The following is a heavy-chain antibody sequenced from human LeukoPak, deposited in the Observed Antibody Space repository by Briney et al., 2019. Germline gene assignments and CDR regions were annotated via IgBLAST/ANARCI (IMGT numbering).Heavy chain of an antibody. CDR1: GFTFDDYA. V-gene: IGHV3-9*01. CDR2: ISWNSGSI. D-gene: IGHD5-18*01. Sequence: GGSLRLSCAASGFTFDDYAMHWVRQAPGKGLEWVSGISWNSGSIGYADSVKGRFTISRDNAKNSLYLQMNSLRAEDTASYYCAKDMGYSYGHDGFDYWGQGTLVTVSS. J-gene: IGHJ4*02. CDR3: AKDMGYSYGHDGFDY.